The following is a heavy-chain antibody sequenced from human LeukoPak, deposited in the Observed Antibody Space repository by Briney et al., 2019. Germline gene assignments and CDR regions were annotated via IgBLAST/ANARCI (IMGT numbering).Heavy chain of an antibody. Sequence: WVRQAPGKGLEWIGSIYYSGSTYYNPSLKSRVTISVDTSKNQFSLKLSSVTAADTAVYYCARYIVVVPAAAFDYWGQGTLVTVSS. V-gene: IGHV4-39*07. D-gene: IGHD2-2*01. CDR3: ARYIVVVPAAAFDY. CDR2: IYYSGST. J-gene: IGHJ4*02.